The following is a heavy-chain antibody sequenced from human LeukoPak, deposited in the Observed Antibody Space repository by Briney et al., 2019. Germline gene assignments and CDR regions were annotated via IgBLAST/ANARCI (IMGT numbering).Heavy chain of an antibody. J-gene: IGHJ6*03. CDR3: AKDRVSHYYYYMDV. D-gene: IGHD2-8*01. CDR2: ISGSGYNT. Sequence: GGSVRLSCAASGFTFSSFAMSWVRQAPGKGLEWVSTISGSGYNTYYADSVKGRFTISRDNSKNTLYLQMNSLRAEDTAVYYCAKDRVSHYYYYMDVWGKGTTVTVSS. CDR1: GFTFSSFA. V-gene: IGHV3-23*01.